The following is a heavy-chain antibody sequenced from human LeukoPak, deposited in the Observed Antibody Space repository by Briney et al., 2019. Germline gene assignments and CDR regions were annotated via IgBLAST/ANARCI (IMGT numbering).Heavy chain of an antibody. J-gene: IGHJ4*02. D-gene: IGHD2-21*02. Sequence: PGGSLRLSCAASGFTFSSYGMHWVRQAPGKGLEWVAVISYDGSNKYYADSVKGRFTISRDTSKNTLYLQMNSLRAEDTAVYYCATEYCGGDCYFDYWGQGTLVTVSS. V-gene: IGHV3-30*03. CDR3: ATEYCGGDCYFDY. CDR2: ISYDGSNK. CDR1: GFTFSSYG.